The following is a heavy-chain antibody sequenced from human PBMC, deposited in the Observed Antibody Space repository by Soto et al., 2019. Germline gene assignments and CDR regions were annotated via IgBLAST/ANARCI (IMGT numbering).Heavy chain of an antibody. CDR3: ARDLEYSSSSFWFDP. CDR2: IIPIFGTA. J-gene: IGHJ5*02. CDR1: GGTFSSYA. V-gene: IGHV1-69*13. Sequence: SVKVSCKASGGTFSSYAISWVRQAPGQGLEWMGGIIPIFGTANYAQKFQGRVTITADESTSTAYMELSSLRSEDTAVYYCARDLEYSSSSFWFDPWGQGTLVTVSS. D-gene: IGHD6-6*01.